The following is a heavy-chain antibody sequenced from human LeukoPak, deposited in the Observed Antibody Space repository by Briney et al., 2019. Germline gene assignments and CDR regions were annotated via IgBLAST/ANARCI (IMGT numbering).Heavy chain of an antibody. D-gene: IGHD6-19*01. CDR1: GFTFSNYG. CDR3: AAVAGIEGFDY. Sequence: GGSLRLSCAASGFTFSNYGMHWVRQAPGKGLEWVAVIAYDGSNKYYADSVKGRFTISRDNSKNTVHLQMSTLRAEDTAVYYCAAVAGIEGFDYWGQGTLVTVSS. V-gene: IGHV3-30*03. CDR2: IAYDGSNK. J-gene: IGHJ4*02.